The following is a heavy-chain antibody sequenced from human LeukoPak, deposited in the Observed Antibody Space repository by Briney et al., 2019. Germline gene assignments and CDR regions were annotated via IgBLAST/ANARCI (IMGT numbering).Heavy chain of an antibody. CDR1: GGSISSYY. V-gene: IGHV4-59*01. Sequence: SETLSLTCTVSGGSISSYYWSWIRQPPGKGLEWIGYIYYSGSTNYNPSLKGRVTISVDTSKNQFSLKLSSVTAADTAVYYCARVTTKKSGYAFDIWGQGTMVTVSS. D-gene: IGHD3-10*01. J-gene: IGHJ3*02. CDR3: ARVTTKKSGYAFDI. CDR2: IYYSGST.